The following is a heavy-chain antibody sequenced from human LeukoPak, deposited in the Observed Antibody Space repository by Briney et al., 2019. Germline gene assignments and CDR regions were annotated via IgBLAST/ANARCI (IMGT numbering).Heavy chain of an antibody. J-gene: IGHJ5*02. Sequence: ASVKVSCKASGYTFTSYYMHWVRQAPGQGLEWMGIINPSGGSTSYAQKFQGRVTMTRDTSKNQFSLKLSSVTAADTAVYYCASLPRYYYGSVTNWFDPWGQGTLVTVSS. CDR1: GYTFTSYY. CDR3: ASLPRYYYGSVTNWFDP. CDR2: INPSGGST. D-gene: IGHD3-10*01. V-gene: IGHV1-46*01.